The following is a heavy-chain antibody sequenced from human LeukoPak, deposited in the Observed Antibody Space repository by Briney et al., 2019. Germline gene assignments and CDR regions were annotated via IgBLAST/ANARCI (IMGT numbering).Heavy chain of an antibody. CDR2: IVVGSGNT. Sequence: SVTVSCKASGFTFTSSAVQWVRQARGQRLEWIGWIVVGSGNTNYAQKFQERVTITRDMSTSTAYMELSSLRSEDTAVYYCAALIAAAGTHAFDIWGQGTMVTVSS. CDR1: GFTFTSSA. V-gene: IGHV1-58*01. D-gene: IGHD6-13*01. CDR3: AALIAAAGTHAFDI. J-gene: IGHJ3*02.